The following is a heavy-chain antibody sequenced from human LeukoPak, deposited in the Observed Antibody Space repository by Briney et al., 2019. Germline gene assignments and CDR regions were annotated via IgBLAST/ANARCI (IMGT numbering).Heavy chain of an antibody. CDR3: ARDSFSGSYWDYYYYGMDV. D-gene: IGHD1-26*01. J-gene: IGHJ6*02. CDR2: IYYSGST. Sequence: SQTLSLTCTVSGGSISSGVYYWSWIRQHPGKGLEWIGYIYYSGSTYYNPSLKSRVTISVDTSKNQFSLNLSSVTAADTAVYYCARDSFSGSYWDYYYYGMDVWGQGTTVTVSS. CDR1: GGSISSGVYY. V-gene: IGHV4-31*03.